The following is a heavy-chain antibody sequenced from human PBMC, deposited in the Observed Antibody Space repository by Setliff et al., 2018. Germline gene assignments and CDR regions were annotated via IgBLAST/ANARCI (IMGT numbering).Heavy chain of an antibody. CDR3: ARAPPNRYSGSYEYFYMDV. CDR2: IYYSGTT. V-gene: IGHV4-59*08. D-gene: IGHD1-26*01. Sequence: PSETLSLTCTVSGGSISSDYWSWIRQSPGKGLEWIGYIYYSGTTNYNPSLKSRVIISVDTSKTQFSLKVSSVTAADTAVYYCARAPPNRYSGSYEYFYMDVWGKGTTVTVSS. J-gene: IGHJ6*03. CDR1: GGSISSDY.